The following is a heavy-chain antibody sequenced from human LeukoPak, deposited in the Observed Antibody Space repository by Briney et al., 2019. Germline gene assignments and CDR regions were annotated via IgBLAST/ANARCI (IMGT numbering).Heavy chain of an antibody. CDR3: AREGGYDPIDY. CDR2: IKQDGSEK. Sequence: GGSLRLSCAASGFIFSSYWMNWVRQAPGKGLEWVANIKQDGSEKYYVDSVKGRFTISRDNAKNSLYLQMNSLRAEDTAVYYCAREGGYDPIDYWGQGTLVTVSS. CDR1: GFIFSSYW. J-gene: IGHJ4*02. V-gene: IGHV3-7*01. D-gene: IGHD5-12*01.